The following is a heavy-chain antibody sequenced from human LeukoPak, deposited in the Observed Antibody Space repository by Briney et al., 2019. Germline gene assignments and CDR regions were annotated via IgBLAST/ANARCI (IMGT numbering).Heavy chain of an antibody. Sequence: QSGGSLRLSCAASGFTFSGYWMSWVRQAPGKGLEWVANIKQDGSEKYYVDSVKGRFTISRDNAKNSLYLQMNSLRAEDTAVYYCATVRGNYVWGSYRPYYFDYWGQGTLVTVSS. CDR1: GFTFSGYW. V-gene: IGHV3-7*03. CDR2: IKQDGSEK. CDR3: ATVRGNYVWGSYRPYYFDY. D-gene: IGHD3-16*02. J-gene: IGHJ4*02.